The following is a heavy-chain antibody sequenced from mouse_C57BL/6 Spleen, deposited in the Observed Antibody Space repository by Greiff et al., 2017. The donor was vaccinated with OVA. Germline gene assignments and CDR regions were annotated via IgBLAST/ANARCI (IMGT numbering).Heavy chain of an antibody. V-gene: IGHV5-17*01. CDR2: ISSGSSTI. CDR1: GFTFSDYG. J-gene: IGHJ3*01. Sequence: EVMLVESGGGLVKPGGSLKLSCAASGFTFSDYGMHWVRQAPEKGLEWVAYISSGSSTIYYADTVKGRFTISRDNAKNTLFLQMTSLRSEDTAMYYCAREDKGAYWGQGTLVTVSA. D-gene: IGHD1-3*01. CDR3: AREDKGAY.